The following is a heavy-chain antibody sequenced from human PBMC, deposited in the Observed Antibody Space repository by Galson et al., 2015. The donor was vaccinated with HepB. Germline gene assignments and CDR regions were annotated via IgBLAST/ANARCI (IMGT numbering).Heavy chain of an antibody. V-gene: IGHV1-58*01. J-gene: IGHJ5*02. CDR1: GFTFTSSA. D-gene: IGHD3-16*01. CDR2: IVVGSGNT. Sequence: SVKVSCKASGFTFTSSAVQWVRQARGQRLEWIGWIVVGSGNTNYAQKSQERVTITRDMSTSTAYMELSSLRSEDTAVYYCAAGLSIGRKHSYNWFDPWGQGTLVTVSS. CDR3: AAGLSIGRKHSYNWFDP.